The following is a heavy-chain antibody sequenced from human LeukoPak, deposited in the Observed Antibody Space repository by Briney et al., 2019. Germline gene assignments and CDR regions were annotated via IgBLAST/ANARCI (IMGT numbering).Heavy chain of an antibody. CDR3: ARGYCSGGSCYMEGNWFDP. Sequence: SETLSLTCTVSGDSINSYYWSWIRQPPGKGLEWIGYIYYSGSTNYNPSLKSRVTISVDTSKNQFSLKLSSVTAADTAVYYCARGYCSGGSCYMEGNWFDPWGQGTLVTVSS. CDR2: IYYSGST. D-gene: IGHD2-15*01. CDR1: GDSINSYY. V-gene: IGHV4-59*01. J-gene: IGHJ5*02.